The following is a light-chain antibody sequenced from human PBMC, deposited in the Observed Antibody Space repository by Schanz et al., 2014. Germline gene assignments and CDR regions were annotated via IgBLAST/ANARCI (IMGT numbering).Light chain of an antibody. CDR1: QSVSNNY. J-gene: IGKJ1*01. CDR2: GAS. V-gene: IGKV3-20*01. CDR3: QQHGTLPST. Sequence: EIVLTQSPGTLSLSPGERATLSCRASQSVSNNYLAWYQQKPGQAPRLLIYGASNRATGIPDRFSGSGSGTDFTLTISRLEPEDFAVYYCQQHGTLPSTFGQGTKVEL.